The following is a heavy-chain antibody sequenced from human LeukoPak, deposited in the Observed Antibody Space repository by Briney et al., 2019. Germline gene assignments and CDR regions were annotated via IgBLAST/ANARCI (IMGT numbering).Heavy chain of an antibody. CDR3: ARARIAVPFDY. D-gene: IGHD6-19*01. V-gene: IGHV4-39*07. Sequence: SETLSLTCTVSGGSISSSSYYWGWIRQPPGKGLEWIGSIYYSGSTYYNPSLKSRVTISVDTSKNQFSLKLSSVTAADPAVYYCARARIAVPFDYWGQGTLVTVSS. CDR1: GGSISSSSYY. CDR2: IYYSGST. J-gene: IGHJ4*02.